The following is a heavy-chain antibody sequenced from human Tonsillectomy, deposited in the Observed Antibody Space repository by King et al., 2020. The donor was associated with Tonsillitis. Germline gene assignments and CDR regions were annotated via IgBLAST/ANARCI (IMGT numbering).Heavy chain of an antibody. D-gene: IGHD3-22*01. CDR2: IYPGDSDT. Sequence: QLVQSGAEVKKPGESLKISCKASGSSFTSYWIGWVRQMPGKGLEWMGIIYPGDSDTTYSPSFEGQVTISADKSISTAYLQWSSLKASDTAMYYCARQRRYYFDSSAYQIWGQGTMVTVSS. CDR1: GSSFTSYW. CDR3: ARQRRYYFDSSAYQI. J-gene: IGHJ3*02. V-gene: IGHV5-51*01.